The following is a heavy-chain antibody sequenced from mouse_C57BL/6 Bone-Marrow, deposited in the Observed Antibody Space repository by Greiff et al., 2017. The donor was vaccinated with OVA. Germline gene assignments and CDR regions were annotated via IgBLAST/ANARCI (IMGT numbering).Heavy chain of an antibody. Sequence: VQLQQPGAELVKPGASVKLSCKASGYTFTSYWMHWVKQRPGQGLEWIGMIHPNSGSTNYNEKFKSKATLTVDKSSSPAYLQLSSLTSEDSAVYYCARGGPYWYFDVWGTGTTVTVSS. CDR1: GYTFTSYW. CDR3: ARGGPYWYFDV. J-gene: IGHJ1*03. CDR2: IHPNSGST. V-gene: IGHV1-64*01.